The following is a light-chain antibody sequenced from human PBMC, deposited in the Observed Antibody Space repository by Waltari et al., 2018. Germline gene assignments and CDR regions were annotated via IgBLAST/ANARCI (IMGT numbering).Light chain of an antibody. CDR3: QQYNVYPVT. V-gene: IGKV1-16*01. Sequence: DIQMTQSPSSLSASLGDRVTITCRASQGILTYLAWFQQKPGKAPKSLIYGATSLQSGVTPRFSGSGSGTDFALTIFDLQPEDFATYYCQQYNVYPVTFGQGTRLDIK. CDR2: GAT. J-gene: IGKJ5*01. CDR1: QGILTY.